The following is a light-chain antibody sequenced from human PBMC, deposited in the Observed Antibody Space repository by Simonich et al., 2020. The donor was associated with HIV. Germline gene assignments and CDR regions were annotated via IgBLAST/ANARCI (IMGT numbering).Light chain of an antibody. CDR2: DAS. CDR3: QQFNSFPLT. J-gene: IGKJ4*01. CDR1: QGISSA. Sequence: AIQLTQSPSSLSASVGDRVTITCRASQGISSALAWYQQKPGKAPKLLISDASSLETGVPSRFSGSGSGTDFTLTISSLQPEDFATYYCQQFNSFPLTFGGGTEVEIK. V-gene: IGKV1-13*02.